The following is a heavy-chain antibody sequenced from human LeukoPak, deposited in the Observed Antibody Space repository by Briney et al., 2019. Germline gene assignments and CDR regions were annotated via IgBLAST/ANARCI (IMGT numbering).Heavy chain of an antibody. J-gene: IGHJ3*02. CDR3: ARTGYWTADAFDI. D-gene: IGHD3-9*01. V-gene: IGHV1-8*01. CDR1: GYTFTSYD. CDR2: MNPNSGNT. Sequence: ASVRISCKASGYTFTSYDINWVRQATGQGLEWMGWMNPNSGNTGYAQKFQGRVTMTRNTSISTAYMELSSLRSEDTAVYYCARTGYWTADAFDIWGQGTMVTVSS.